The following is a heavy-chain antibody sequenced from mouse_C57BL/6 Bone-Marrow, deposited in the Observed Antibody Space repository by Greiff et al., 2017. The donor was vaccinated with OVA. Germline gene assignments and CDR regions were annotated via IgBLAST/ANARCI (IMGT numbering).Heavy chain of an antibody. J-gene: IGHJ3*01. CDR1: GYTFTDHT. D-gene: IGHD2-3*01. CDR2: IYPRDGST. CDR3: ARERTYDGYYVGFAY. Sequence: QLQQSDAELVKPGASVKISCKVSGYTFTDHTIHWMKQRPEQGLEWIGYIYPRDGSTKYNEKFKGKATLTADKSSSTAYMQLNSLTSEDSAVYFCARERTYDGYYVGFAYWGQGTLVTVSA. V-gene: IGHV1-78*01.